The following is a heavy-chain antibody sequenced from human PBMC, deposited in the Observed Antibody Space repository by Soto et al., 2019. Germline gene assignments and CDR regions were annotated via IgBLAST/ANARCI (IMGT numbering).Heavy chain of an antibody. CDR2: INSDGSST. D-gene: IGHD2-2*01. Sequence: GGSLRLSCAASGFTFSSYWMHWVRQAPGKGLVWVSRINSDGSSTSYADSVKGRFTISRDNAKNTLYLQMNSLRADDTAVDYCARASPVPADYYYGMGVWGQGTTVTVSS. CDR3: ARASPVPADYYYGMGV. V-gene: IGHV3-74*01. J-gene: IGHJ6*02. CDR1: GFTFSSYW.